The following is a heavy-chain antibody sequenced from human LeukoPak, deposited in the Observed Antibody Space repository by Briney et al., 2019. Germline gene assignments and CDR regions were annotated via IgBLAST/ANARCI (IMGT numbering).Heavy chain of an antibody. CDR2: IIPILGIA. V-gene: IGHV1-69*04. J-gene: IGHJ6*02. CDR1: GGTFGSYA. CDR3: ARDIGYCSGGSCLPNKLYYYYGMDV. Sequence: GASVKVSCKASGGTFGSYAISWVRQAPGQGLEWMGRIIPILGIANYAQKFQGRVTITADKSTSTAYMELSSLRSEDTAVYYCARDIGYCSGGSCLPNKLYYYYGMDVWGQGTTVTVSS. D-gene: IGHD2-15*01.